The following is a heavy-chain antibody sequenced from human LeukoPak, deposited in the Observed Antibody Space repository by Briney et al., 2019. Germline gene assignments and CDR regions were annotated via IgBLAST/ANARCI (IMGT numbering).Heavy chain of an antibody. V-gene: IGHV1-18*01. CDR3: ARMELELLWFGEDWFDP. CDR1: GYTFTSYG. CDR2: ISAYNGNT. D-gene: IGHD3-10*01. Sequence: GASVKVSCKASGYTFTSYGISWVRQAPGQGLEWMGWISAYNGNTNYAHKLQGRVTMTTDTSTSTAYMELRSLRSDDTAVYYCARMELELLWFGEDWFDPWGQGTLVTVSS. J-gene: IGHJ5*02.